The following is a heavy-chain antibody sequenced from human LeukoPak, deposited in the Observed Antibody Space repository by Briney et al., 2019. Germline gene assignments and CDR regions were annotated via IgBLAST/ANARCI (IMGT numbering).Heavy chain of an antibody. CDR2: VYYSGST. J-gene: IGHJ4*02. CDR1: GGSVSSDIYH. Sequence: SETLSLTCTVSGGSVSSDIYHCSWIRQPPGEGLEWIGYVYYSGSTYYNPSLKSRVTISVDTSKNQFSLKLSSVTAADTAVYYCARSKYYFDYWGQGTLATVSS. D-gene: IGHD2/OR15-2a*01. CDR3: ARSKYYFDY. V-gene: IGHV4-61*01.